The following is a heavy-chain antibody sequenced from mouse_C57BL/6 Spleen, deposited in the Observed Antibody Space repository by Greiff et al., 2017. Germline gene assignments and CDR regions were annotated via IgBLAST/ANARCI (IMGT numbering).Heavy chain of an antibody. CDR1: GFSFNTYA. Sequence: EVKLMESGGGLVQPKGSLKLSCAASGFSFNTYAMNWVRQAPGKGLEWVARIRSKSNNYATYYADSVKDRFTISRDDSESMLYLQMNNLKTEDTAMYYCVRPRDGYYAMDYWGQGTSVTVSS. V-gene: IGHV10-1*01. CDR3: VRPRDGYYAMDY. D-gene: IGHD2-3*01. CDR2: IRSKSNNYAT. J-gene: IGHJ4*01.